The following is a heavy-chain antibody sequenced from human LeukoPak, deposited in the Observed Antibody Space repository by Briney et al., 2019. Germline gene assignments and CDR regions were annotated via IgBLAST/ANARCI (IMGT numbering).Heavy chain of an antibody. CDR2: MNPNSGNT. J-gene: IGHJ4*02. CDR1: GYTFTSYD. Sequence: ASVKVSCKASGYTFTSYDINWVRQATGQGLEWMGWMNPNSGNTGYAQKFQGRVTITRNTSISTAYMELSSLRSEDTAGYYCALTWGEEMATLDYWGQGTLVTVSS. D-gene: IGHD5-24*01. CDR3: ALTWGEEMATLDY. V-gene: IGHV1-8*03.